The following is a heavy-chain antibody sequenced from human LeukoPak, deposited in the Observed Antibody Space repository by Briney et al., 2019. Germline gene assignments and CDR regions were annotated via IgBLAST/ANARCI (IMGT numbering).Heavy chain of an antibody. CDR3: ARRYCSSTSCTLDY. CDR2: ISTSGSTK. Sequence: GGSLRLSCAASGFTLSSYEVNWVRQAPGKGLGWVSYISTSGSTKYYADSVKGRFTISRDNAENSLYLQMNSLRAEDTAVYYCARRYCSSTSCTLDYWGQGTLVTVSS. V-gene: IGHV3-48*03. D-gene: IGHD2-2*01. J-gene: IGHJ4*02. CDR1: GFTLSSYE.